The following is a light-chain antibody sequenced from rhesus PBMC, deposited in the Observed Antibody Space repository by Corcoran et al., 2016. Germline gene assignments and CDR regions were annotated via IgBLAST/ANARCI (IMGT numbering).Light chain of an antibody. CDR2: KAS. J-gene: IGKJ2*01. Sequence: DIQMTQSPSSLSASVGDRVTITCRASENVNNYVHWYQQKPGKTPKLLIYKASTLNSGVPSRFSGSGAGTACTLTHSSLQPEDFATYYCQPRYGTPYSFGQGTKVEIK. CDR1: ENVNNY. V-gene: IGKV1-74*01. CDR3: QPRYGTPYS.